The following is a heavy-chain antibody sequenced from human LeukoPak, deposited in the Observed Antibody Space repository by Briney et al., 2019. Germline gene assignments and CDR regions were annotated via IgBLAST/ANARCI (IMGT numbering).Heavy chain of an antibody. CDR2: ISGSAGNI. CDR3: AKESKTRIAALDF. J-gene: IGHJ4*02. D-gene: IGHD6-13*01. Sequence: GPLRLSCAASGFPFSSYAMSWVRQAPGKGLEWVSAISGSAGNIYYADSVKGRFTISRDNSKNTLYLQMNSLRAEDTAVYYCAKESKTRIAALDFWGQGTLVTVSS. V-gene: IGHV3-23*01. CDR1: GFPFSSYA.